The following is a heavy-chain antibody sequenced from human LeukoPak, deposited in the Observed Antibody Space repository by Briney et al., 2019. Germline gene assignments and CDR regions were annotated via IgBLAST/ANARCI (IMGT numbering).Heavy chain of an antibody. J-gene: IGHJ6*03. CDR1: GGSISSYY. V-gene: IGHV4-59*01. D-gene: IGHD3-16*01. CDR2: IYYSGST. CDR3: ARARHGGPPRWAYYMDV. Sequence: SETLSLTCTVSGGSISSYYWSWIRQPPGKGLEWIGYIYYSGSTNYNPSLKSRVTISVDTSKNQFSLKLSSVTAADTAVYYCARARHGGPPRWAYYMDVWGKGTTVTVSS.